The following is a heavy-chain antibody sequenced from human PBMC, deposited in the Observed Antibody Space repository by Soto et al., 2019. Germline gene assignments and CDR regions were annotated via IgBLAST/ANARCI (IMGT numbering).Heavy chain of an antibody. CDR2: IHGGGSGS. Sequence: GWSLRLSCAASGFTLSNHWMHWVRQAPGKGLVWVSSIHGGGSGSSYADSVKGRFTSTSDNAENTLHLQMNGLRGEDSAIYYCVIGTSDWRGMDYGGRGT. V-gene: IGHV3-74*01. J-gene: IGHJ4*02. CDR3: VIGTSDWRGMDY. CDR1: GFTLSNHW. D-gene: IGHD6-19*01.